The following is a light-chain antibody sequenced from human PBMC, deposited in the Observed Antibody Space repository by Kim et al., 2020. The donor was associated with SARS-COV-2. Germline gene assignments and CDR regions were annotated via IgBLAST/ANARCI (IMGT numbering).Light chain of an antibody. CDR3: NSRDSSGNHPVV. Sequence: GQTVRNTCQGDSLRSYYASWYQQKPGQAPVLVIYGKNNRPSGIPDRFSGSSSGNTASLTITGAQAEDEADYYCNSRDSSGNHPVVFGGGTQLTVL. CDR1: SLRSYY. J-gene: IGLJ2*01. V-gene: IGLV3-19*01. CDR2: GKN.